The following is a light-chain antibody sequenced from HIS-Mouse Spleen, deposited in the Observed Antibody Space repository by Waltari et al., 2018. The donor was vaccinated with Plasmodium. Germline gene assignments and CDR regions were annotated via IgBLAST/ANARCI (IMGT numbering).Light chain of an antibody. J-gene: IGLJ2*01. CDR3: CSYAGSYTLV. CDR1: KLGEKY. CDR2: QDS. V-gene: IGLV3-1*01. Sequence: SYELTQPPSVSVSPGQTASITCSGDKLGEKYACWYQQKPGQSPVLVIYQDSKRPSGSPERFSGSNSGNTATLTISGTQAMDEADYYCCSYAGSYTLVFGGGTKLTVL.